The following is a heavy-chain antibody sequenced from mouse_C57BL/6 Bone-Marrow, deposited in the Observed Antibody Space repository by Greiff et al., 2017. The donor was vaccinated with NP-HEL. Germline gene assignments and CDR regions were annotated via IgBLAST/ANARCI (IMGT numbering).Heavy chain of an antibody. D-gene: IGHD4-1*01. CDR2: INPCSGYT. CDR1: GYTFTSYW. Sequence: QVQLQQSGAELAKPGASVKLSCKASGYTFTSYWMHWVKQRPGQGLEWIGYINPCSGYTKYNQKFKDKATLTAEKSSSTACNKLSSLTYEDSAVSYCARNWALYYFSIDYWGQGTSVTVSS. V-gene: IGHV1-7*01. J-gene: IGHJ4*01. CDR3: ARNWALYYFSIDY.